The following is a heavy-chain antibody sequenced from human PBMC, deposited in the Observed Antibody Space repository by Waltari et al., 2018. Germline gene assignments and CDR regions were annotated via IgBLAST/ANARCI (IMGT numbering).Heavy chain of an antibody. Sequence: QVQLVQSGAEVKKPGSSVKVPCKASGGTFSSYTISWVRQAPGQGLEWMGGIIPIFGTANYAQKFQGRVTITADESTSTAYMELSSLRSEDTAVYYCARVPYGSGSYSAPDYWGQGTLVTVSS. D-gene: IGHD3-10*01. CDR2: IIPIFGTA. CDR1: GGTFSSYT. J-gene: IGHJ4*02. V-gene: IGHV1-69*12. CDR3: ARVPYGSGSYSAPDY.